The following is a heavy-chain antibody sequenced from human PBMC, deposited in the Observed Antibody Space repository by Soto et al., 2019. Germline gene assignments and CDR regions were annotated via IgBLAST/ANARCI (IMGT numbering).Heavy chain of an antibody. CDR3: AKGGGSKDYYDTSGYYLYYYYAMDV. Sequence: EVQLLESGGGLVQPGGSLRLSCAASGFTFSSYAMTWVRQAPGKGLEWVSALSGRGVSTSYADSVKGRFTISRDNPKNTLYLQMNSLRAGDTAVYYWAKGGGSKDYYDTSGYYLYYYYAMDVWGQGTTVTVSS. CDR1: GFTFSSYA. V-gene: IGHV3-23*01. CDR2: LSGRGVST. D-gene: IGHD3-22*01. J-gene: IGHJ6*02.